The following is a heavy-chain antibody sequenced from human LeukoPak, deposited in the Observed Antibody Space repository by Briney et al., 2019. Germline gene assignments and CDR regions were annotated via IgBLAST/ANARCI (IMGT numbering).Heavy chain of an antibody. J-gene: IGHJ4*02. D-gene: IGHD3-9*01. Sequence: SETLSLTCAVYGGSFSGYYWSWIRQPPGKGLEWIGEINHSGSTNYNPSLKSRVTISVDTSKTQFSLKLSSVTDADAAVYYCARHQLIDWSPAVDFWGQGTLVTVSS. CDR1: GGSFSGYY. CDR3: ARHQLIDWSPAVDF. V-gene: IGHV4-34*01. CDR2: INHSGST.